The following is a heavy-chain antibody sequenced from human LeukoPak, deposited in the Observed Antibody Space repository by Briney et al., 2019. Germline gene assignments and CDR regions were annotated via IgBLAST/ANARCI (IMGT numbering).Heavy chain of an antibody. CDR3: ARDRDGGNSK. CDR2: IYYSGST. Sequence: PSETLSLTCTVSGGSISSGGYYWSWIRQHPGKGLEWIGYIYYSGSTYYNPSLKSRVTISVDTSKNQFSLKLSSVTAADTAVYYCARDRDGGNSKWGQGTLVTVSS. D-gene: IGHD4-23*01. V-gene: IGHV4-31*03. J-gene: IGHJ4*02. CDR1: GGSISSGGYY.